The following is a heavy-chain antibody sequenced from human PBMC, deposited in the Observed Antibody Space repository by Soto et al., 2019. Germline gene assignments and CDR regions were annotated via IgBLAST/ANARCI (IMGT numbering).Heavy chain of an antibody. V-gene: IGHV4-30-2*01. CDR3: ARRISARTYYFDY. CDR2: IFHSGIS. J-gene: IGHJ4*02. CDR1: GGSITTVGYS. D-gene: IGHD6-6*01. Sequence: SETLSLTCAISGGSITTVGYSWSWIRQPPGKGLEWIGYIFHSGISYSNPSLKGRVTMSVDGSKNRFSLRLSSVTAADTAVYYCARRISARTYYFDYWGQGTLGTVSS.